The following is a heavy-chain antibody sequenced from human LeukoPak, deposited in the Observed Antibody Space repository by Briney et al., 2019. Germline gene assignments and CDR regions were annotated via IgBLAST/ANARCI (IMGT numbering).Heavy chain of an antibody. J-gene: IGHJ4*02. D-gene: IGHD3-22*01. CDR2: INPSGGST. CDR3: ARAEDSSGYYNYYFDY. CDR1: GYTFTSYY. Sequence: ASVKVSCKAFGYTFTSYYMHWVRQAPGQGLEWMGIINPSGGSTSYAQKFQGRVTMTRDMSTSTVYMELSSLRSEDTAVYYCARAEDSSGYYNYYFDYWGQGTLVTVSS. V-gene: IGHV1-46*01.